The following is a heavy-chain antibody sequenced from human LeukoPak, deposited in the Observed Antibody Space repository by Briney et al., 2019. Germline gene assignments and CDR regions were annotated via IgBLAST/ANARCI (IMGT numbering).Heavy chain of an antibody. CDR2: IIPIFGTA. D-gene: IGHD3-3*01. V-gene: IGHV1-69*05. Sequence: GASVKVSCKASGYTFTSYGISWVRQAPGQGLEWMGGIIPIFGTANYAQKFQGRVTITTDESTSTAYMELSSLRSEDTAVYYCARGLLRFLEWAAFDIWGQGTMVTVSS. CDR1: GYTFTSYG. CDR3: ARGLLRFLEWAAFDI. J-gene: IGHJ3*02.